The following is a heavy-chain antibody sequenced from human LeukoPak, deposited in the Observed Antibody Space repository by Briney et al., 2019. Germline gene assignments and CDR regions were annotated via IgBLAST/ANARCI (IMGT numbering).Heavy chain of an antibody. V-gene: IGHV4-34*01. CDR3: ARDRTDSTGYPDS. CDR2: INHSGST. Sequence: SETLSLTCAVYGGSFSGYYWSWIRQPPGKGLEWIGEINHSGSTNYNPSLKSRVTISVDTSKNQFSLKLSSVTAADTAVYYCARDRTDSTGYPDSWGRGTLVTVSS. D-gene: IGHD3-22*01. CDR1: GGSFSGYY. J-gene: IGHJ4*02.